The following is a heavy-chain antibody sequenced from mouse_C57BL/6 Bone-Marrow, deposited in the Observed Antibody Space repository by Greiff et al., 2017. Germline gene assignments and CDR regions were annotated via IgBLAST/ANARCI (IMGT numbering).Heavy chain of an antibody. D-gene: IGHD2-5*01. Sequence: QVQLQQPGAELVKPGASVKMSCKASGYTFTSYWITWVKQRPGQGLEWIGDIYPGSGSTNYHEKFKSKATLTVDTSSSTAYMQLSSLTSDDSAVYYCARPCYSNYWYFDVWGTGTTVTVSS. CDR1: GYTFTSYW. CDR3: ARPCYSNYWYFDV. J-gene: IGHJ1*03. V-gene: IGHV1-55*01. CDR2: IYPGSGST.